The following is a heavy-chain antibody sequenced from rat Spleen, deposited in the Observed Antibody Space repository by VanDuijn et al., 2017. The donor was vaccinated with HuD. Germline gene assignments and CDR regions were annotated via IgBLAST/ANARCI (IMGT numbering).Heavy chain of an antibody. V-gene: IGHV2S30*01. D-gene: IGHD1-7*01. Sequence: QVQLRESGPGLVQSSQTLSLTCTVSGFSLSGNIVHWVRQPPGKGLEWMGRMRFDGDTRYNSVLKSRLSISRDTSRNQVFLRMNSLQPEDTGTYYCVRHEPQDYFAYWGQGTLVTVSS. CDR3: VRHEPQDYFAY. CDR2: MRFDGDT. J-gene: IGHJ3*01. CDR1: GFSLSGNI.